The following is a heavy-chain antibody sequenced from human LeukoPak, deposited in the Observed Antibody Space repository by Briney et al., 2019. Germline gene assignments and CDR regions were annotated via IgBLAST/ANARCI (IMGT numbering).Heavy chain of an antibody. CDR2: IYYSGST. D-gene: IGHD3-16*01. CDR3: ASDVSSRTDVGAFDI. CDR1: GGSISSGDYY. V-gene: IGHV4-30-4*08. J-gene: IGHJ3*02. Sequence: SETLSLTCTVSGGSISSGDYYWSWIRQPPGKGLEWIGYIYYSGSTYYNPSLKSRVTISVDTSKNQFSLKLSSVTAADTAVYYCASDVSSRTDVGAFDIWGQGTMVTVSS.